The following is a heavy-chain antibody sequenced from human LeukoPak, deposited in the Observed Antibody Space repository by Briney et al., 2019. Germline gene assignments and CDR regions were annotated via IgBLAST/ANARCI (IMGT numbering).Heavy chain of an antibody. Sequence: PSETLSLTCAVYGGSFSGYYWSWIRQPPGKGLEWIGEINHSGGTNYNPSLKSRVTISVDTSKNQFSLKLSSVTAADTAVYYCASSEKGVMVRGGYDLDYWGQGTLVTVSS. CDR3: ASSEKGVMVRGGYDLDY. CDR1: GGSFSGYY. V-gene: IGHV4-34*01. CDR2: INHSGGT. D-gene: IGHD3-10*01. J-gene: IGHJ4*02.